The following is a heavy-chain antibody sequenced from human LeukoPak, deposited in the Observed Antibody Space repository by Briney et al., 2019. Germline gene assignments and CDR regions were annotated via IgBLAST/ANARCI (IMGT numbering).Heavy chain of an antibody. CDR1: GYTFTSYA. J-gene: IGHJ6*03. CDR3: ARGTVSDYYYYMDV. V-gene: IGHV1-3*03. Sequence: ASVKVSCKASGYTFTSYAMHWVRQAPGQRLEWMGWINAGNGNTKYSQEFQGRVTITRDTSASTAYMELSSLRSEDMAVYYCARGTVSDYYYYMDVWGKGTTVTVSS. D-gene: IGHD4-17*01. CDR2: INAGNGNT.